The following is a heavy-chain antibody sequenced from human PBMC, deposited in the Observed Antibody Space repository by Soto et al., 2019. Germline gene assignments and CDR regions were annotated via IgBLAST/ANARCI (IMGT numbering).Heavy chain of an antibody. CDR3: TTVFEY. Sequence: SETRSLTCTVSGGSISSSSWSWIRQPPGRGLEWIGYIYNNGRTDYNPSLKSRVTISVDTSKNHFSLRAEDTAVYYCTTVFEYWGQGTPVTVSS. CDR2: IYNNGRT. CDR1: GGSISSSS. V-gene: IGHV4-59*12. J-gene: IGHJ4*02.